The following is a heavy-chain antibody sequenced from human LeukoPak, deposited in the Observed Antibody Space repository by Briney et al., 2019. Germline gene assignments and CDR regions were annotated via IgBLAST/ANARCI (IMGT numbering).Heavy chain of an antibody. CDR1: GFTFSSYG. J-gene: IGHJ6*03. CDR2: IWYDGSNK. V-gene: IGHV3-33*01. CDR3: ARDPNYYDSSGYYLGRYYYYYMDV. D-gene: IGHD3-22*01. Sequence: GSLILSCAASGFTFSSYGMHWVRPAPGKGLEWVAVIWYDGSNKYYADSVKGRFTISRDNSKNTLYLQMNSLRAEDTAVYYCARDPNYYDSSGYYLGRYYYYYMDVWGKGTTVTVSS.